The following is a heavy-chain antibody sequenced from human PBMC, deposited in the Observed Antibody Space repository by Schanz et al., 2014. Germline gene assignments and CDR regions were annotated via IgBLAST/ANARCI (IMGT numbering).Heavy chain of an antibody. CDR1: GFSFSSYS. CDR3: AKGMGYCSGGTCYDYYYYGLDV. J-gene: IGHJ6*02. V-gene: IGHV3-23*04. CDR2: ISGSGGST. Sequence: EADLVESGGGLIQRGESLRLSCSASGFSFSSYSMNWVRQAPGKGLEWVSAISGSGGSTYYADSVKGRFTISRDNSENTLYLQMNSLSADDTAVFYCAKGMGYCSGGTCYDYYYYGLDVWGQGTTVTVSS. D-gene: IGHD2-15*01.